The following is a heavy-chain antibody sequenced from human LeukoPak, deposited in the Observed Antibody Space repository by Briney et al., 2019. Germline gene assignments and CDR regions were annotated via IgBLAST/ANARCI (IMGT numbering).Heavy chain of an antibody. CDR1: GFTFSSYS. D-gene: IGHD4-11*01. CDR3: ARDPYSGLFDY. J-gene: IGHJ4*02. V-gene: IGHV3-21*01. CDR2: ISSSTSHI. Sequence: GGSLRLSCAASGFTFSSYSMNWVRQPPGKGLEWVSSISSSTSHIHYADSVKGRFTISRDNAKNSMYLQMNSLRAEDTAVYYCARDPYSGLFDYWGQGTLVTVPS.